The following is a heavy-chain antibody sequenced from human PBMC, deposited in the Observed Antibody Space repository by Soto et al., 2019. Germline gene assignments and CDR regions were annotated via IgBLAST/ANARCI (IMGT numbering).Heavy chain of an antibody. CDR2: IIPMFGTA. D-gene: IGHD3-22*01. Sequence: QVQLVQSGAEVKKPGSSVKVSCKASGGTFSSYAISWVRQAPGQGLEWMGGIIPMFGTADYAQKFQGRVTITADESTSTAYMELSSLRSEDTAVYYCASHYYDSSGYNYDCGMDVWGQGTTVTVSS. CDR3: ASHYYDSSGYNYDCGMDV. CDR1: GGTFSSYA. J-gene: IGHJ6*02. V-gene: IGHV1-69*12.